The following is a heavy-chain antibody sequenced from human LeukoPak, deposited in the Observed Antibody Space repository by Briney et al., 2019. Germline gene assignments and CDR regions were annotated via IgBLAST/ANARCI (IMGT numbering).Heavy chain of an antibody. CDR3: ARVRGNYFPDY. J-gene: IGHJ4*02. D-gene: IGHD4-11*01. Sequence: SETLSLTCAVSDGSISGYYWSWIRQPPGKGLEWIGYVHYSGSTNYNPSLKSRITILVDTSKNQFSLRLSSVTAADTAVYYCARVRGNYFPDYWGQGTLVTVSS. V-gene: IGHV4-59*01. CDR1: DGSISGYY. CDR2: VHYSGST.